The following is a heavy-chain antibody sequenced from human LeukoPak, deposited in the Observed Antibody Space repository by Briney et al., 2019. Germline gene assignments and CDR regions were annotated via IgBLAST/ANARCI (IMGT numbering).Heavy chain of an antibody. CDR2: IYYSGTI. D-gene: IGHD4-17*01. V-gene: IGHV4-59*01. J-gene: IGHJ6*02. CDR1: GCPISYYY. CDR3: AREDPQTTVPEGMDV. Sequence: SETLSLTCTGPGCPISYYYWTWIRQSPGKGLERIGYIYYSGTINYNPSLKSRVTISVDTSKNQFSPQLRSVTAADTAVYYCAREDPQTTVPEGMDVWGQGTTVTVSS.